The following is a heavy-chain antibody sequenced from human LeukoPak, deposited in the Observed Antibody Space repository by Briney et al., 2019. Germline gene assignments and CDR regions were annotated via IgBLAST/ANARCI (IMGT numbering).Heavy chain of an antibody. CDR2: INPNSGGT. CDR3: ARDGGEYSYGSFDY. J-gene: IGHJ4*02. D-gene: IGHD5-18*01. CDR1: GYTFTGYY. V-gene: IGHV1-2*02. Sequence: ASVKVSCKASGYTFTGYYMHWVRQAPGQGLEWMGWINPNSGGTNYAQKFQGRVTMTRDTSTSTAYMELSRLRSDDTAVYYCARDGGEYSYGSFDYWGQGTLVTVSS.